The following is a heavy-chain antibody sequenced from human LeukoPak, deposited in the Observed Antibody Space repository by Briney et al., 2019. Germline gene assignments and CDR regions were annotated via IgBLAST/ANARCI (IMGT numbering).Heavy chain of an antibody. CDR3: AKSPVSSCRGSFCYPFDY. CDR2: ISYDGSNK. J-gene: IGHJ4*02. Sequence: GGSLRLSCAASGFTFSTYGMHWVRQAPGKGLEWVAVISYDGSNKYYADSVKGRFTISRDNSRNTLYLQMNTLRAEDTAVYFCAKSPVSSCRGSFCYPFDYWGQGNLVTVSS. D-gene: IGHD2-15*01. CDR1: GFTFSTYG. V-gene: IGHV3-30*18.